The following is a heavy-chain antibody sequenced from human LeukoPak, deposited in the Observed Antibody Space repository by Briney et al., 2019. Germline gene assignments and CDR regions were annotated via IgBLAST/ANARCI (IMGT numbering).Heavy chain of an antibody. V-gene: IGHV4-59*08. Sequence: SETLSLTCTVSGGSISSYYWSWIRQPPGEGLEWKGYIYYSGSTDYNPSLKSRVTISVDTSKNQFSLKLSSVTAADTAVYYCARLDYDILTGYYYFDYWGQGTLVTVSS. CDR3: ARLDYDILTGYYYFDY. CDR2: IYYSGST. CDR1: GGSISSYY. J-gene: IGHJ4*02. D-gene: IGHD3-9*01.